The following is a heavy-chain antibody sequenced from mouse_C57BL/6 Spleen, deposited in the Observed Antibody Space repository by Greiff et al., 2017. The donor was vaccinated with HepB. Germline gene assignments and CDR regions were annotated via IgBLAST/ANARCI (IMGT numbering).Heavy chain of an antibody. Sequence: VQLKESGPGLVKPSQSLSLTCSVTGYSITSGYYWNWIRQFPGNKLEWMGYISYDGSNNYNPSLKNRISITRDTSKNQFFLKLNSVTTEDTATYYCARGGYYSYFDYWGQGTTLTVSS. CDR2: ISYDGSN. CDR3: ARGGYYSYFDY. CDR1: GYSITSGYY. D-gene: IGHD2-12*01. V-gene: IGHV3-6*01. J-gene: IGHJ2*01.